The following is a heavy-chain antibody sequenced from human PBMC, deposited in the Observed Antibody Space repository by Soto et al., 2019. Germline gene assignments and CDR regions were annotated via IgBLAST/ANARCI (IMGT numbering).Heavy chain of an antibody. CDR2: IYYSGST. Sequence: SETLSLTCTVSGGSISSYYCSWIRQPPGKGLEWIGYIYYSGSTNYNPSLKSRVTISVDTSKNQFSLKLSSVTAADTAVYYCARGSGDYAVLFYYYYGMDVWGQGTTVTVS. V-gene: IGHV4-59*01. J-gene: IGHJ6*02. CDR3: ARGSGDYAVLFYYYYGMDV. CDR1: GGSISSYY. D-gene: IGHD4-17*01.